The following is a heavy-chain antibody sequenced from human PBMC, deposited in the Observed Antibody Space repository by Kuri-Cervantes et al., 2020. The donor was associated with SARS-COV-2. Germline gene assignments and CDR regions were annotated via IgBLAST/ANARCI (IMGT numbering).Heavy chain of an antibody. J-gene: IGHJ6*04. D-gene: IGHD3-3*01. Sequence: GSLRLSCAVSGYSTSSGYYWGWIRQPPGKGLEWIGSIYRSGSTYYNPSLKSRVTISVDTSKNQFSLKLSSVTAADTAVYYCARDRYDQMDVWGKGTTVTVSS. CDR2: IYRSGST. CDR3: ARDRYDQMDV. V-gene: IGHV4-38-2*02. CDR1: GYSTSSGYY.